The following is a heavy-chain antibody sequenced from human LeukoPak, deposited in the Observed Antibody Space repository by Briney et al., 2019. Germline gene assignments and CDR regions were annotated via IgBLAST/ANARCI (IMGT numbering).Heavy chain of an antibody. Sequence: GGSLRLSCAASGFTFDDYGMHWVRQAPGKGLEWVAVIWYGGSNKYYADSVKGRFTISRDNSKNTLYLQMNSLRAEDTAVYYCAKDAGLAAAALYFDYWGQGTLVTVSS. V-gene: IGHV3-30*02. CDR1: GFTFDDYG. CDR3: AKDAGLAAAALYFDY. J-gene: IGHJ4*02. D-gene: IGHD6-13*01. CDR2: IWYGGSNK.